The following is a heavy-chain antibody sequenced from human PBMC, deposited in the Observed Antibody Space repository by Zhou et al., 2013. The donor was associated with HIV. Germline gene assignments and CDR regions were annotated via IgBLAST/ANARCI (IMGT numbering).Heavy chain of an antibody. Sequence: QVQLQESGPGLVKSSATLSLTCTVSGYSINSDYYWGWIRQPPGKGLEWIGSIYDSGRTYYNPSLMSRVTISKDLSKNQFSLRLTSVTAADTAVYYCARAVTGYSSAWYYFDYWGQGTLVTVSS. D-gene: IGHD6-19*01. V-gene: IGHV4-38-2*02. J-gene: IGHJ4*02. CDR3: ARAVTGYSSAWYYFDY. CDR1: GYSINSDYY. CDR2: IYDSGRT.